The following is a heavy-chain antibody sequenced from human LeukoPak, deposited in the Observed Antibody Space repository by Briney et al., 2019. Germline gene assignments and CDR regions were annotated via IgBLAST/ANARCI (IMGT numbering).Heavy chain of an antibody. CDR3: ARGPKACSGGSCYCFAFDI. J-gene: IGHJ3*02. CDR2: ITASGTAM. Sequence: GGSLRLSCAASGFTFSSYSMNWVRQAPGKGLEWVSHITASGTAMFYADSVKGRFTISRDNAKNSLYLQMNSLRAEDTAVYYCARGPKACSGGSCYCFAFDIWGQGTMVTVSS. D-gene: IGHD2-15*01. V-gene: IGHV3-48*01. CDR1: GFTFSSYS.